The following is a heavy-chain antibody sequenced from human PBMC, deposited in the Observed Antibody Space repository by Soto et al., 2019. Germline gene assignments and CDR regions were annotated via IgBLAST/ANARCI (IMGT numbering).Heavy chain of an antibody. Sequence: ASVKVSCKASGYTFTSYGISWVRQAPGQGLEWMGWISAYNGNTNYAQKLQGRVTMTTDTSTSIAYMELRSLRSDDTAVYYCARDSFRYCSGGSCYSDFDYWGQGTLVTVSS. J-gene: IGHJ4*02. CDR3: ARDSFRYCSGGSCYSDFDY. CDR1: GYTFTSYG. CDR2: ISAYNGNT. D-gene: IGHD2-15*01. V-gene: IGHV1-18*01.